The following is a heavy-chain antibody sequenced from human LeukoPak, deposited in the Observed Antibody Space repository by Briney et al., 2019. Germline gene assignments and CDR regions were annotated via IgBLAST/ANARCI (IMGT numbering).Heavy chain of an antibody. V-gene: IGHV1-69*04. Sequence: GASVKVSCKASGGTFSSYAISWVRQAPGQGLEWMGRIIPILGIANYAQKFQGRVTITADKSTSTAYMELSSLRSEDTAVYYCARDRAAAVTRGWFDPWGQGTLVTVSS. CDR3: ARDRAAAVTRGWFDP. CDR1: GGTFSSYA. CDR2: IIPILGIA. J-gene: IGHJ5*02. D-gene: IGHD6-13*01.